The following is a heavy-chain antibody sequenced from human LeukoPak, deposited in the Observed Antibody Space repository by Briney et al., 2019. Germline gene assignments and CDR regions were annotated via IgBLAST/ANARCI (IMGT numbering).Heavy chain of an antibody. CDR3: VRAGGNPDAFDI. V-gene: IGHV3-21*01. D-gene: IGHD4-23*01. CDR1: GFTFSIYS. J-gene: IGHJ3*02. Sequence: GGSLRLSCAASGFTFSIYSMNWVRQAPGKGLEWVSSISSSSSYIYYADSVKGRFTISRDNAKNSLYLQMNGLRAEDTAVYYCVRAGGNPDAFDIWGQGTMATVYS. CDR2: ISSSSSYI.